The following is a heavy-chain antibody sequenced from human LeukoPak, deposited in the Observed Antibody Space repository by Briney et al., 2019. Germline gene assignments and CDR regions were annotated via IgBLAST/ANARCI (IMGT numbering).Heavy chain of an antibody. J-gene: IGHJ6*03. CDR2: ISWNGGST. CDR3: ARRDSAVAGLYYYYMDV. V-gene: IGHV3-20*04. Sequence: PGGSLRLSCAASGFTFDDYAMHWVRQAPGKGLEWVSGISWNGGSTGYADSVKGRFTISRDNAKNSLYLQMNSLRAEDTALYYCARRDSAVAGLYYYYMDVWGKGTTVTVSS. D-gene: IGHD6-19*01. CDR1: GFTFDDYA.